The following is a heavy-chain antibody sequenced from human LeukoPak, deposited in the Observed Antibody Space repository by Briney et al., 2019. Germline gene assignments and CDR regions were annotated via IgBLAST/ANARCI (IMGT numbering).Heavy chain of an antibody. J-gene: IGHJ3*02. CDR1: GFTFSSYA. V-gene: IGHV3-23*01. CDR3: AKEARYYYDSSGSATHDAFDI. CDR2: ISGSGGST. Sequence: GGSLRLSCAASGFTFSSYAMSWVRQAPGKGLEWVSAISGSGGSTYYADSVKGRFTISRDNSKNTLYLQMNSLRAEDTAVYYCAKEARYYYDSSGSATHDAFDIWGQGTMVTVSS. D-gene: IGHD3-22*01.